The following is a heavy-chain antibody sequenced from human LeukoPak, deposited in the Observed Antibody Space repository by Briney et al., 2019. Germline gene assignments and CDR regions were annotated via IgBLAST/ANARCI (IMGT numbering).Heavy chain of an antibody. J-gene: IGHJ6*03. CDR3: ARDRSYYDFWSGYYTSGYYYYYYMDV. V-gene: IGHV3-7*01. Sequence: GGSLRLSCAASGFTFSSYWMSWVRQAPGKGLEWVANIKQDGSEKYYVDSVKGRFTISRDNAKNSLYLQMNSLRAEDTAVYYCARDRSYYDFWSGYYTSGYYYYYYMDVWGKGTTVTVSS. D-gene: IGHD3-3*01. CDR1: GFTFSSYW. CDR2: IKQDGSEK.